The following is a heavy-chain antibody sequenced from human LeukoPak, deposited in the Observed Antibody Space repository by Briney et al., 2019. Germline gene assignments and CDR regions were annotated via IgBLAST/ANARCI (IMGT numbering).Heavy chain of an antibody. Sequence: ASVKVSCKASGYTFTGYYMHWVRQAPGQGLEWMGWINPNSGGTQYSQKFQGRVTLTRDTSITTGYMELSGPTSDDTAVYYCASLSYYDLSGYFYWGQGTLVTVSS. CDR3: ASLSYYDLSGYFY. D-gene: IGHD3-22*01. CDR2: INPNSGGT. V-gene: IGHV1-2*02. J-gene: IGHJ4*02. CDR1: GYTFTGYY.